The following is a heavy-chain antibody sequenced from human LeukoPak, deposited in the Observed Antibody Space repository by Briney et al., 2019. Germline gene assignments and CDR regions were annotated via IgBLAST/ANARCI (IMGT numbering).Heavy chain of an antibody. Sequence: ASVKVSCKASGYTFTSYGISWVRQAPGQGLEWMGWISAYNGNTNYAQKLQGRVTMTTDTSTSPAYMELRSLRSYDPAVYYCAREPLVVVPAASHEDNWFDPWGQGTLVTVSS. CDR3: AREPLVVVPAASHEDNWFDP. V-gene: IGHV1-18*01. CDR1: GYTFTSYG. CDR2: ISAYNGNT. J-gene: IGHJ5*02. D-gene: IGHD2-2*01.